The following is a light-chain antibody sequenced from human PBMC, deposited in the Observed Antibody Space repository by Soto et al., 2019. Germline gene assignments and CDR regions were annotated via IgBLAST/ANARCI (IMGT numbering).Light chain of an antibody. Sequence: DIQMTQSPSSLSAAVGERVTITCRASQSITRYLNWYQQKPGKAPKLLLYTTSSLESGVPSRFSGSGSGTDFTLTISTLQPEDIATYYCQQSFSTPQTFGQGTKVDI. V-gene: IGKV1-39*01. J-gene: IGKJ1*01. CDR2: TTS. CDR1: QSITRY. CDR3: QQSFSTPQT.